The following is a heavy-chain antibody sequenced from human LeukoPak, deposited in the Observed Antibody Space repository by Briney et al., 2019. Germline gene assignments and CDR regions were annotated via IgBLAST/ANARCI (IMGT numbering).Heavy chain of an antibody. V-gene: IGHV4-30-4*01. CDR3: ASVASSWPNYYYYYGMDV. CDR2: IYYSGST. Sequence: SQTLSLTCTVSGGSISSGDYYWSWLRQPPGRGLEWIGYIYYSGSTYYNPSLKNRVTISVDTSKNQFSLKLSSVTAADTAVYYCASVASSWPNYYYYYGMDVWGQGTTVTVSS. J-gene: IGHJ6*02. D-gene: IGHD6-13*01. CDR1: GGSISSGDYY.